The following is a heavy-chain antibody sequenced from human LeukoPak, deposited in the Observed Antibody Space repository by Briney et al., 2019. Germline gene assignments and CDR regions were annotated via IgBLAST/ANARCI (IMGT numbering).Heavy chain of an antibody. CDR1: GHSFTDYW. Sequence: GESLKISCKASGHSFTDYWIGWVRQMPGKGLESMGIIHPADSNTLYSPSFQGQVTISADKSISTAYLQWSSLKASDTAIYYCARRYYHSTEFDPWGQGTLVTVSS. V-gene: IGHV5-51*01. CDR3: ARRYYHSTEFDP. CDR2: IHPADSNT. J-gene: IGHJ5*02. D-gene: IGHD3-22*01.